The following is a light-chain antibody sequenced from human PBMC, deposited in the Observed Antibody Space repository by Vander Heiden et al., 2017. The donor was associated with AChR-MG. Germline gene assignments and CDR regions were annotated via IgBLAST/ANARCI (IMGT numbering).Light chain of an antibody. CDR1: NSKIGSGY. J-gene: IGLJ3*02. CDR3: AAWDDSLSGWV. Sequence: QSVLTQPPSASGTPGQRVTISCSGTNSKIGSGYIHWYQQLPGTAPTVLIYRNYQRPSGVPDRFSGSKSGASASLAISGLRSEDEAHYYCAAWDDSLSGWVFGGGTKLTVL. CDR2: RNY. V-gene: IGLV1-47*01.